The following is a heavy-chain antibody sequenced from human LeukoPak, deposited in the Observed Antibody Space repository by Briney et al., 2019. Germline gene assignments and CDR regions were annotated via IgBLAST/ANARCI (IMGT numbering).Heavy chain of an antibody. V-gene: IGHV4-34*01. CDR2: INHSGST. D-gene: IGHD3-10*01. Sequence: SETLSLTCTVSGGSISSYYWSWIRQPPGKGLEWIGEINHSGSTNYNPSLKSRVTISVDTSKNQFSLKLSSVTAADTAVYYCARGPIARGLDYWGQGTLVTVSS. CDR1: GGSISSYY. J-gene: IGHJ4*02. CDR3: ARGPIARGLDY.